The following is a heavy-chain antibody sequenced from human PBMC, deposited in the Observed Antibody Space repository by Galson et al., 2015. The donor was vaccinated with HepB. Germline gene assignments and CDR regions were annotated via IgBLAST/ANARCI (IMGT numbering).Heavy chain of an antibody. CDR1: GFTFISYE. V-gene: IGHV3-30*03. J-gene: IGHJ2*01. D-gene: IGHD1-1*01. CDR3: ARESTIDWYFNF. CDR2: ISYNGYTE. Sequence: SLRLSCAASGFTFISYEIHWVRQAPGKGLEWVAAISYNGYTEYYADSVKGRFTISRDNSKNTLYLQMNSLRAEDTALYYCARESTIDWYFNFWGRGTLVTVSS.